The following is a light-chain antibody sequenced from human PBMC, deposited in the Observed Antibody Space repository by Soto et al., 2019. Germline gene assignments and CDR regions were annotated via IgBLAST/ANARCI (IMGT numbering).Light chain of an antibody. CDR1: QSVSDW. J-gene: IGKJ1*01. CDR2: KAS. Sequence: DFQMTQFPSTLSASVGDRVTITCRASQSVSDWLAWYQQQAGKAPKLLIFKASSLQSGVPSRFSGSGSGTEFTLTIRSLQPDDSGTYYCQQYHGAWTFGQGTKVEIK. V-gene: IGKV1-5*03. CDR3: QQYHGAWT.